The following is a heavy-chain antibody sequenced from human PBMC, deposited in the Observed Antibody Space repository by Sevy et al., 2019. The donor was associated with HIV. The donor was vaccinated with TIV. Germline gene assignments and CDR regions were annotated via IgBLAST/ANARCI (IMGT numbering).Heavy chain of an antibody. J-gene: IGHJ5*02. Sequence: ASVKVSCKALNYTFTTYGITWVRQAPGQGLEWMGWIGVYNGNRNYAMKFQGRVTMTTDTSTSTAYMDLRGLRSDDTAVYYCARAIVVTGSHTWFDPWGQGTLVTVSS. V-gene: IGHV1-18*01. D-gene: IGHD3-9*01. CDR2: IGVYNGNR. CDR3: ARAIVVTGSHTWFDP. CDR1: NYTFTTYG.